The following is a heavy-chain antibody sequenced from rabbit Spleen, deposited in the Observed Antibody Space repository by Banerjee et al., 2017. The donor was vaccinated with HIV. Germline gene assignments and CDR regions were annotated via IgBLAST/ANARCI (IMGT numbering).Heavy chain of an antibody. CDR2: IDVTRTGTT. Sequence: EQLEESGGGLVKPEGSLTLTCKASGLDFSSRYWICWVRQAPGKGLEWIACIDVTRTGTTYYASWVNGRFTISKTSSTTVTLQMTSLTAADTATYFCARDAAGREDFNLWGQGTLVTVS. V-gene: IGHV1S45*01. D-gene: IGHD4-2*01. CDR3: ARDAAGREDFNL. CDR1: GLDFSSRYW. J-gene: IGHJ4*01.